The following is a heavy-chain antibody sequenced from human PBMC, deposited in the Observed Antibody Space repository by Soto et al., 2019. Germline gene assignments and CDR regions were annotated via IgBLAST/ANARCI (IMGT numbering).Heavy chain of an antibody. J-gene: IGHJ4*02. Sequence: PGGSLRLSCAASGFTFSSYSMNWVRQAPGKGLEWVSYISSSSSTIYYADSVKGRFTISRDNAKNSLYLQMNSLRDEDTAVYYRAREPFTYYDILTGCDPGRFDYWGQGTLVTVSS. V-gene: IGHV3-48*02. D-gene: IGHD3-9*01. CDR2: ISSSSSTI. CDR1: GFTFSSYS. CDR3: AREPFTYYDILTGCDPGRFDY.